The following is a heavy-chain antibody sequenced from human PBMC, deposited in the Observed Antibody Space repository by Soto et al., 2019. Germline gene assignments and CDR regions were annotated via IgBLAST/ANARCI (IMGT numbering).Heavy chain of an antibody. V-gene: IGHV4-4*07. CDR3: ARDDFWGGRTHDF. J-gene: IGHJ4*02. CDR1: TDSVRNYY. Sequence: SETLSLTCTVSTDSVRNYYWSWTRQPAGKTLEWIGRVYFSGDTNYNPSLKSRVTMSVDASENQFSLRLSSVTAADTAVYYCARDDFWGGRTHDFWGQGTQVTVSS. CDR2: VYFSGDT. D-gene: IGHD3-3*01.